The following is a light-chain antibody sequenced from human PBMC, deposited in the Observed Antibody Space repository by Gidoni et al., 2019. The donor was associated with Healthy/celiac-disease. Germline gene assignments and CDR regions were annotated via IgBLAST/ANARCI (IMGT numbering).Light chain of an antibody. CDR2: DVS. J-gene: IGLJ2*01. CDR1: SSDVGGYNY. V-gene: IGLV2-14*03. Sequence: QSALTQPASVSGSPGQSITISCTGTSSDVGGYNYVSWYQHNPGKAPKLMIYDVSNRPSGVSNRFSGSKSGNTASLTISGLQAEDEADYYCSSYTSSSTLVGVVFGGGTKLTVL. CDR3: SSYTSSSTLVGVV.